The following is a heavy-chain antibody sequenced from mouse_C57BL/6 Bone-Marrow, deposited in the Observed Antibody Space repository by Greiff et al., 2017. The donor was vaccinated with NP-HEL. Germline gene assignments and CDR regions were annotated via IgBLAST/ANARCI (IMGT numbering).Heavy chain of an antibody. CDR2: IYPGDGDT. Sequence: QVQLQQSGPELVKPGASVKISCKASGYAFSSSWMNWVKQRPGKGLEWIGRIYPGDGDTNYNGKFKGKDTLTADKSSSTAYMQLSSLTSEDSAVYFCARRAERGYFDVWGTGTTVTVSS. V-gene: IGHV1-82*01. J-gene: IGHJ1*03. CDR3: ARRAERGYFDV. CDR1: GYAFSSSW.